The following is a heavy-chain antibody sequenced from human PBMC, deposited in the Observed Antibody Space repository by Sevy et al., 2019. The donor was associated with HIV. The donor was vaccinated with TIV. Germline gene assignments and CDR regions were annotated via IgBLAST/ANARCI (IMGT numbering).Heavy chain of an antibody. CDR2: TSGRFGST. CDR3: VKDGRWPD. J-gene: IGHJ4*02. CDR1: GFTFNNYA. D-gene: IGHD1-26*01. Sequence: GGSLRLSCAASGFTFNNYAMSWVRQAPGKGLEWVSATSGRFGSTSYADSVKGRFTISRDNSRNTVYLQMNSLRAEDTAIYYCVKDGRWPDWGQGTLVTVSS. V-gene: IGHV3-23*01.